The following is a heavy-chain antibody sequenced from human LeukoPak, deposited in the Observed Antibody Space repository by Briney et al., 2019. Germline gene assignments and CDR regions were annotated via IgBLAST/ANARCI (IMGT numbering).Heavy chain of an antibody. CDR3: ARSYYYDSSGYLIGGYYFDY. CDR1: GGSISSGSYY. V-gene: IGHV4-61*02. Sequence: TLSLTCTVSGGSISSGSYYWSWIRQPAGKGLEWIGRIYTSGSTNYNPSLKSRVTISVDTSKNQFSLKLSSVTAADTAVYYCARSYYYDSSGYLIGGYYFDYWGQGTLVTVSS. J-gene: IGHJ4*02. D-gene: IGHD3-22*01. CDR2: IYTSGST.